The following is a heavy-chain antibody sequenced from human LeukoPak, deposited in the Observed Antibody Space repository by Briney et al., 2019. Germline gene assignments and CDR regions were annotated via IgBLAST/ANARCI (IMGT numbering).Heavy chain of an antibody. Sequence: QPGGSLRLSCAAPGFSVSNNYMSWVRQAPGKGLEWVSAVYSTGSTYHADSVKGRFTTSRDKSKNTLYLQMNSLRAEDTAVYYCAREGCRTSCPTWGYFDHWGQGTLVTVSS. J-gene: IGHJ4*02. CDR3: AREGCRTSCPTWGYFDH. D-gene: IGHD2-2*01. CDR1: GFSVSNNY. CDR2: VYSTGST. V-gene: IGHV3-66*01.